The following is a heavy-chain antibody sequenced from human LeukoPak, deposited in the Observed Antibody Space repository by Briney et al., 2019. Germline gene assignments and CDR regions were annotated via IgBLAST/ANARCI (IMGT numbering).Heavy chain of an antibody. Sequence: SVKVSCKASGGTFSSYDISWVRQAPGQGLEWMGGIIPIFGTANYAQKFQGRVTITTDESTSTAYMELSSLRSEDTAVYYCATGKGDDYPDYWGQGTLVTVSS. CDR2: IIPIFGTA. CDR3: ATGKGDDYPDY. CDR1: GGTFSSYD. D-gene: IGHD3-16*01. V-gene: IGHV1-69*05. J-gene: IGHJ4*02.